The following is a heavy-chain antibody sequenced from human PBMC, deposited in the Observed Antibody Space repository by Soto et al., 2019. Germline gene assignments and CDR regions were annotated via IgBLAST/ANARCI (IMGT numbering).Heavy chain of an antibody. D-gene: IGHD1-26*01. V-gene: IGHV4-4*02. CDR3: ARREYGMDV. CDR1: GGSIRSSHW. Sequence: SETLSLTCVVSGGSIRSSHWWSWVRQPPGKGLEWIGEIFHIGHTNYNPSLKGRVTISLDQSKNQFSLNMTSVTAADTAVFYCARREYGMDVWGQGTTVTVS. CDR2: IFHIGHT. J-gene: IGHJ6*02.